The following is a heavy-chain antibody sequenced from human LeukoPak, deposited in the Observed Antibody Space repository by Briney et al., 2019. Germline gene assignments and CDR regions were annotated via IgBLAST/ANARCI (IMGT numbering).Heavy chain of an antibody. CDR1: GYTFTSYG. CDR2: ISAYNGNR. V-gene: IGHV1-18*01. D-gene: IGHD5-12*01. CDR3: ATHSPEWRYSGYYNCYYIDV. Sequence: GASVKVSCKASGYTFTSYGISWVRQAPGQGLEWMGWISAYNGNRKYAQKLQGRVTMTTDTSTSTAYMELRSLRSDDTAVYYCATHSPEWRYSGYYNCYYIDVWGKGTTVTVSS. J-gene: IGHJ6*03.